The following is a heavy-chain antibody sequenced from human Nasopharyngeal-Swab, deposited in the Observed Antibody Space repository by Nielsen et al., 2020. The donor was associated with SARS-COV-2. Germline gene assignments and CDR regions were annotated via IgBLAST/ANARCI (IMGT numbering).Heavy chain of an antibody. CDR2: ITWNSGNI. CDR3: AKSLYTGTWSYYFDI. Sequence: GGSLRLSCVASGFPFDDYAMSWVRLIPGKGLQWVAGITWNSGNIGYADSVKGRFTVSRDNAGNSLFLQLDSLRPEDTAVYYCAKSLYTGTWSYYFDIWGQGTMVTVSS. CDR1: GFPFDDYA. D-gene: IGHD6-13*01. V-gene: IGHV3-9*01. J-gene: IGHJ4*02.